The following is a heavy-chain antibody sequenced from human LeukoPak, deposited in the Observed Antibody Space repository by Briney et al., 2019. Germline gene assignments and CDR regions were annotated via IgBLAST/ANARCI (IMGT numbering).Heavy chain of an antibody. J-gene: IGHJ3*02. V-gene: IGHV3-15*01. CDR1: EFTFSSYW. CDR2: IKSKTDGGTT. Sequence: GGSLRLSCAASEFTFSSYWMSWVRQAPGKGLEWVGRIKSKTDGGTTDYAAPVKGRFTISRDDSKNTLYLQMNSLKTEDTAVYYCTTDFLYYYDSSGYAFDIWGQGTMVTVSS. CDR3: TTDFLYYYDSSGYAFDI. D-gene: IGHD3-22*01.